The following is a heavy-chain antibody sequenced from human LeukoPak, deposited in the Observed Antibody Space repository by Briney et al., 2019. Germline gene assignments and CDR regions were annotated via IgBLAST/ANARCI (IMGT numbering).Heavy chain of an antibody. J-gene: IGHJ6*02. CDR3: ARGGFYGEVPNYYYYYGMDV. CDR2: INPNSGGT. V-gene: IGHV1-2*02. D-gene: IGHD4-17*01. Sequence: ASVKVSCKASGYTFTGYYMHWVRQAPEQGLEWMRWINPNSGGTNYAQKFQGRVTMTRDTSISTAYMELSRLRSDDTAVYYCARGGFYGEVPNYYYYYGMDVWGQGTTVTVSS. CDR1: GYTFTGYY.